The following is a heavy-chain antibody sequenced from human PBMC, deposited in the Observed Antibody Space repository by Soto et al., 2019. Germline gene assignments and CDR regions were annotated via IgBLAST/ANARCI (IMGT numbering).Heavy chain of an antibody. Sequence: SETLSLTCTVSGGSISSYYWSWIRQPPGKGLEWIGYIYYSGSTNYSPSLKSRVTISVDTSKNQFSLKLSSVTAADTAVYYCARQTGYYDFWSGSSYYYMDVWGKGTTVTVSS. CDR1: GGSISSYY. J-gene: IGHJ6*03. V-gene: IGHV4-59*08. D-gene: IGHD3-3*01. CDR3: ARQTGYYDFWSGSSYYYMDV. CDR2: IYYSGST.